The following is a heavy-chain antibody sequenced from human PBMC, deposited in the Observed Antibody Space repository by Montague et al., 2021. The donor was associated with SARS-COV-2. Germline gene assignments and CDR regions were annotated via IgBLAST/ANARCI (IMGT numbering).Heavy chain of an antibody. CDR3: ARHLRVTTVTSHMYHYAMDV. CDR2: IYYSGST. Sequence: SETLSLTCSVSGDSTSNYSWSWIRQSPEKGLEWIGYIYYSGSTNYNPSLTSRVTISVDTSKNQVSLKLTPVTAADTAVYYCARHLRVTTVTSHMYHYAMDVWGQGTTVTVSS. D-gene: IGHD4-11*01. CDR1: GDSTSNYS. J-gene: IGHJ6*02. V-gene: IGHV4-59*08.